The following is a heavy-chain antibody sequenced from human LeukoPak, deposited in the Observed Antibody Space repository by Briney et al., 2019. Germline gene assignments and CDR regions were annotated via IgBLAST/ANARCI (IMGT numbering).Heavy chain of an antibody. J-gene: IGHJ4*02. CDR3: ARDMDGGDPMYYFDY. CDR1: GFTFSSYA. V-gene: IGHV3-30-3*01. Sequence: PGRSLRLSCAASGFTFSSYAMHWVRQAPGKGLEWVAVISYDESNKYYADSVKGRFTISRDDSKNTLYLQMNSLRAEDTAVYYCARDMDGGDPMYYFDYWGQGTLVTVSS. D-gene: IGHD2-21*02. CDR2: ISYDESNK.